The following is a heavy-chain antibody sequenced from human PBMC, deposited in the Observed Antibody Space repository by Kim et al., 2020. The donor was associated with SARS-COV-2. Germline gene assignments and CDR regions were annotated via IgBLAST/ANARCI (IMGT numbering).Heavy chain of an antibody. J-gene: IGHJ4*02. Sequence: KYSQKFQGGVTITRDTSASKAYMELSSLRSEDTAVYYCARGGSGRTPDYWGQGTLVTVSS. CDR3: ARGGSGRTPDY. V-gene: IGHV1-3*01. D-gene: IGHD3-10*01.